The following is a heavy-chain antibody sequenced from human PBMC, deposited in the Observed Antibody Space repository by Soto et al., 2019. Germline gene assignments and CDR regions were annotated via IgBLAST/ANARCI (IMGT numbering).Heavy chain of an antibody. V-gene: IGHV3-30*18. CDR2: ISYDGSNK. D-gene: IGHD6-13*01. Sequence: GGSLRLSCAASGFTFSSYGMHWVRQAPGKGLEWVAVISYDGSNKYYADSVKGRFTISRDNSKNTLYLQMNSLRADDTAVYYCAKDRGRQQLVFDYWGQGTLVTVSS. CDR3: AKDRGRQQLVFDY. J-gene: IGHJ4*02. CDR1: GFTFSSYG.